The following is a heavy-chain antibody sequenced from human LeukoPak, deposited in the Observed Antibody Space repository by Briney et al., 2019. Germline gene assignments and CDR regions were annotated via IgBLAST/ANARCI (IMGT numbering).Heavy chain of an antibody. D-gene: IGHD3-16*01. J-gene: IGHJ4*02. V-gene: IGHV1-2*02. CDR1: GYTFTGYY. CDR2: INPNSGGT. Sequence: ASVKVSCKASGYTFTGYYMHWVRQAPGQGFEWMGMINPNSGGTNYAQKFQGRVTMTRDTSISTAYMDLSRLRSDDTAAYYCARDLGGGDGFDYWGQGTLVTVSS. CDR3: ARDLGGGDGFDY.